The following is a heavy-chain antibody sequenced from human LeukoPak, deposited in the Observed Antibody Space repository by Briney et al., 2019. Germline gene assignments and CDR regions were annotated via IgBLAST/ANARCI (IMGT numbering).Heavy chain of an antibody. D-gene: IGHD3-10*01. CDR1: GYTFTNYG. Sequence: ASVKVSCKASGYTFTNYGISWVRQAPGQGLEWMGWISAYNGNTNYAQKFQGRITMTTDTSTSTAYMELRSLRSDDTAVYYCARDVRNYYGSGSYWFDPWGQGTLVTVSS. CDR2: ISAYNGNT. J-gene: IGHJ5*02. V-gene: IGHV1-18*01. CDR3: ARDVRNYYGSGSYWFDP.